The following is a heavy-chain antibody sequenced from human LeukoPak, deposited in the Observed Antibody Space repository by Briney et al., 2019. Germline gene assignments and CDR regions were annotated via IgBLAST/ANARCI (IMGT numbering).Heavy chain of an antibody. Sequence: NPSETLSLTCTVSGGSISSSNYYWGWIRQPPGKGLEWIGSIYYSGSTYYNPSLKSRVTISVDTSRNQFSLKLSSVTAADTAVYYCAREGYDGGPNDWFDPWGQGTLVTVSS. CDR3: AREGYDGGPNDWFDP. CDR2: IYYSGST. V-gene: IGHV4-39*02. D-gene: IGHD2-15*01. J-gene: IGHJ5*02. CDR1: GGSISSSNYY.